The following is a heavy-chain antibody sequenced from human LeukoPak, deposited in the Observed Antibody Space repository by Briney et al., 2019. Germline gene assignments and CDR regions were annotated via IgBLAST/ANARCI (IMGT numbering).Heavy chain of an antibody. CDR3: ARLYSSGWSASSD. CDR1: GYSFTSYW. CDR2: IYPGDSDT. Sequence: GESLKISCKGSGYSFTSYWIGWVRQMPGKGLEWMGIIYPGDSDTRYSPSFEGQVTISVDKSISNAYLQGSSLKASDTAMYYCARLYSSGWSASSDWGQGTLVTVSS. J-gene: IGHJ4*02. V-gene: IGHV5-51*01. D-gene: IGHD6-19*01.